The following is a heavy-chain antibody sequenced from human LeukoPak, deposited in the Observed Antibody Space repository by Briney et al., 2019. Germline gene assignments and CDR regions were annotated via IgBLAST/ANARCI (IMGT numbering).Heavy chain of an antibody. CDR2: INQSGST. V-gene: IGHV4-34*01. CDR3: ARRIFGVVKRGSGLDY. Sequence: PSETLSLTCAVYGGSFSGYYWSWIRQPPGKGLEWIGEINQSGSTNYNPSLKSRVTISVDTSKNQFSLKLSSVTAADTAVYYCARRIFGVVKRGSGLDYWGQGTLVTVSS. D-gene: IGHD3-3*01. CDR1: GGSFSGYY. J-gene: IGHJ4*02.